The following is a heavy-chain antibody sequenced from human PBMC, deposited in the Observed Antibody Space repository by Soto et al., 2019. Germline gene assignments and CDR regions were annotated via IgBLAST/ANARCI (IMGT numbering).Heavy chain of an antibody. CDR1: GYTFTNYD. J-gene: IGHJ6*02. Sequence: ASVKVSCKASGYTFTNYDINWVRQAPGQGLEWMGWISTYTGNTSYAQKLQGRVTMTTDTSTSTAYMELRSLRSDDTAVYYCARGYYYGSGRPTPGGMDVWGQGTTVTVSS. V-gene: IGHV1-18*01. CDR2: ISTYTGNT. D-gene: IGHD3-10*01. CDR3: ARGYYYGSGRPTPGGMDV.